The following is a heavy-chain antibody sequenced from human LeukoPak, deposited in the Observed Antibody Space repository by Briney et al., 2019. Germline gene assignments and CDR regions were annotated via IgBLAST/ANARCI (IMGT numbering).Heavy chain of an antibody. D-gene: IGHD3-22*01. CDR2: MNPNSGNT. Sequence: ASVKVSCKASGYIFTRYDINWVRQAPGQGLEWMGWMNPNSGNTGYAQKFQGRVTMTRNTSISTAYMELSSLRSEDTAVYYCARVGYYDSSGYSDYWGQGTLVTVSS. CDR1: GYIFTRYD. V-gene: IGHV1-8*01. J-gene: IGHJ4*02. CDR3: ARVGYYDSSGYSDY.